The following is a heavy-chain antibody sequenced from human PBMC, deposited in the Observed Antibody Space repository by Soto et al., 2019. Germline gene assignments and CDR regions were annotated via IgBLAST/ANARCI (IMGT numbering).Heavy chain of an antibody. V-gene: IGHV1-69*01. J-gene: IGHJ6*02. Sequence: QVQLVQSGAEVKKPGSSVKVSCKASGGTFGSYAISWVRQAPGQGLEWMGGIIPITATANYAQKFQGRFTITADESTSTAPMQLSSLRSEDTAVYYCARSQGSSTSLEIYYYYYYGMDVWGQGTRVTVSS. D-gene: IGHD2-2*01. CDR3: ARSQGSSTSLEIYYYYYYGMDV. CDR2: IIPITATA. CDR1: GGTFGSYA.